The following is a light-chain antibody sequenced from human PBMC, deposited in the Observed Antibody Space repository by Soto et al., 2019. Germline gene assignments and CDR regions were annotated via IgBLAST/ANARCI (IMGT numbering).Light chain of an antibody. J-gene: IGKJ1*01. CDR3: QQYNNYSPM. V-gene: IGKV1-5*03. CDR2: KAS. Sequence: IQMTQSPSTLSASVGDRVTITCRASQSISSWLAWYQQKPGKAPKLLIYKASSLESGVPSRLSGSGSGTEFTLTISSLQPDDFATYYCQQYNNYSPMFGHGTKVDIK. CDR1: QSISSW.